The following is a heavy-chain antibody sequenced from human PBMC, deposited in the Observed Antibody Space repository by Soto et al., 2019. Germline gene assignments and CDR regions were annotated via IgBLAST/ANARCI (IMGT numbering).Heavy chain of an antibody. J-gene: IGHJ4*02. Sequence: GGSLRLSCAASGFTFSTYTMNWVRQAPGKGLEWVSFISGSSSYIYYADSVKGRFTISRDDAKKSLYLQMNSLRAEDTAVYYCARADSSGYYPGFLDYWGQGTQVTVSS. CDR1: GFTFSTYT. CDR3: ARADSSGYYPGFLDY. D-gene: IGHD3-22*01. V-gene: IGHV3-21*01. CDR2: ISGSSSYI.